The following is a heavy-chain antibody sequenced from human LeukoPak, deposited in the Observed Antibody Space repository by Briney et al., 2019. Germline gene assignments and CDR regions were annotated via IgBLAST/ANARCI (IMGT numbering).Heavy chain of an antibody. J-gene: IGHJ4*02. CDR2: IYYSRST. CDR1: GGSISSYY. Sequence: SETLSLTCTVSGGSISSYYWSWIRQPPGKGLEWIGYIYYSRSTNYNPSLKSRVTISVDTSKNQFSLKLSSVTAADTAVYYCARAVRITMVRGVDYLFDYWGQGTLVTVSS. D-gene: IGHD3-10*01. CDR3: ARAVRITMVRGVDYLFDY. V-gene: IGHV4-59*01.